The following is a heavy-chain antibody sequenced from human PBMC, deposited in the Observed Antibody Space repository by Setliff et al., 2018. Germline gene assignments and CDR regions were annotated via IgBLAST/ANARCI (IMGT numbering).Heavy chain of an antibody. CDR2: ISSSGSTI. Sequence: GGSLRLSCAASGFTFSSYEMNWVRQAPGKGLEWVSYISSSGSTIYYADSVKGRFTISRDNAKNSLYLQMNSLRAEDTAVYYCARGPRRYYGMDVWGQGTTVTVSS. V-gene: IGHV3-48*03. CDR3: ARGPRRYYGMDV. J-gene: IGHJ6*02. CDR1: GFTFSSYE.